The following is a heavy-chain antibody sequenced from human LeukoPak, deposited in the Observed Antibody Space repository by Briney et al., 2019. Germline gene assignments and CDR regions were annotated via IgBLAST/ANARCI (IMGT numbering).Heavy chain of an antibody. V-gene: IGHV3-9*01. Sequence: GGSLRLSCAASGFTLDDYAMHWVRQAPGKGLEGVSGISWNSGSIGYADSVKGRFTISRDNAKNSLYLQMNSLRAEDTALYYCAKDMQSTGFLITGYFDYWGQGTLVTVSS. J-gene: IGHJ4*02. CDR3: AKDMQSTGFLITGYFDY. CDR2: ISWNSGSI. D-gene: IGHD3-16*01. CDR1: GFTLDDYA.